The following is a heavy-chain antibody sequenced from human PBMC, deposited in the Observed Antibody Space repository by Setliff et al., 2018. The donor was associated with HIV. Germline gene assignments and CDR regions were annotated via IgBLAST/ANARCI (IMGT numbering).Heavy chain of an antibody. V-gene: IGHV4-34*01. Sequence: SETLSLTCAVYDGSFSAYYWSWIRQPPGKGLEWIGEINHCGSTNNNPSLKSRVTISVDTSENQFSLRLNSVTAADTAVYYCARYRYYYDSSGYGRWFDPWGQGTLVTVSS. CDR1: DGSFSAYY. J-gene: IGHJ5*02. CDR2: INHCGST. CDR3: ARYRYYYDSSGYGRWFDP. D-gene: IGHD3-22*01.